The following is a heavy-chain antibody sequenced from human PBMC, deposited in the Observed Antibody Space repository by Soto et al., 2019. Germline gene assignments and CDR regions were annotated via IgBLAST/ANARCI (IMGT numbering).Heavy chain of an antibody. Sequence: ASVKVSCKASGFTFSKYGLNWVRQAPGQGLEWMGWVSANNGHTNYAQNLQGRVSMTTDTSTSTAYMELRGLRFDDTAVYYCARDIESVTAKHFFYYYAMDVWGQGTTVTVSS. CDR3: ARDIESVTAKHFFYYYAMDV. CDR1: GFTFSKYG. J-gene: IGHJ6*02. D-gene: IGHD2-8*01. CDR2: VSANNGHT. V-gene: IGHV1-18*01.